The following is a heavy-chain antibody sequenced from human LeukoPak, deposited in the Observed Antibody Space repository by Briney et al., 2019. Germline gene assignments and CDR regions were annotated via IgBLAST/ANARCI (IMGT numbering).Heavy chain of an antibody. D-gene: IGHD1-1*01. CDR3: ARQYNKSPFALDY. CDR1: GFTFSSYD. CDR2: IGTAGDT. J-gene: IGHJ4*02. V-gene: IGHV3-13*01. Sequence: PGGSLRLSCAASGFTFSSYDKHWVRQATGKGLEWVSGIGTAGDTYYPGSVKGRFTISRENAKNSLYLQMNSLRAGDTAVYYCARQYNKSPFALDYWGQGTLVTVSS.